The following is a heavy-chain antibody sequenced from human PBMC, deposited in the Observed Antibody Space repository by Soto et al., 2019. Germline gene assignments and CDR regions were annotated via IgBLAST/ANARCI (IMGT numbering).Heavy chain of an antibody. CDR2: ISGYNGDT. J-gene: IGHJ5*02. D-gene: IGHD3-10*01. CDR1: GYTFTSYG. CDR3: ARARRTAGWFDP. Sequence: QVQLVQSGAEVKKPGASVKVSCKASGYTFTSYGISWVRQAPGQGLEWMGWISGYNGDTNYAQKFQGRVTMTTDTSTSTAYVEVRSLRSDDTAFYYCARARRTAGWFDPWGQATLVTVSS. V-gene: IGHV1-18*01.